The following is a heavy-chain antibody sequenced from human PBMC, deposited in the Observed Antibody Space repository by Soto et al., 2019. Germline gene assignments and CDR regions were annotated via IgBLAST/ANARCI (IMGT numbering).Heavy chain of an antibody. CDR3: ARDRRTYGGGGTGDVKENWFDP. CDR2: AYYSGST. D-gene: IGHD3-16*01. V-gene: IGHV4-59*01. Sequence: SETLSLTCSGSGGSISHYYWSWIRQSPGKGLEWIGYAYYSGSTDYNPSLKSRVTMSVDTSKNKVSLKMNSVTTADTAVYYCARDRRTYGGGGTGDVKENWFDPWGPGTLVTVSS. J-gene: IGHJ5*02. CDR1: GGSISHYY.